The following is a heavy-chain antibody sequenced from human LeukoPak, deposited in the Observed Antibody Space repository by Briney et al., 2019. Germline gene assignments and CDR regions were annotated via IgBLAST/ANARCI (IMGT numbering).Heavy chain of an antibody. Sequence: SETLSLTCTVSGGSISSSSYYWSWIRQPPGKGLEWIGSIYYSGSTYYNPSLKSRVTISLDTYKNQFSLKLSSVTAAGTAVYYCASEGLSYCGGDCYPWGQGTLVTVSS. CDR1: GGSISSSSYY. D-gene: IGHD2-21*02. J-gene: IGHJ5*02. CDR3: ASEGLSYCGGDCYP. CDR2: IYYSGST. V-gene: IGHV4-39*01.